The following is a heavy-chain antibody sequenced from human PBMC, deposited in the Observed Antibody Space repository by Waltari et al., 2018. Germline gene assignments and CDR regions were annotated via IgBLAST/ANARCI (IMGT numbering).Heavy chain of an antibody. CDR2: INHSGST. J-gene: IGHJ4*02. CDR1: GGSISSHY. V-gene: IGHV4-59*11. Sequence: QVQLQESGPGLVKPSETLSLTCTVSGGSISSHYWSWIRQPPGKGLEWIGEINHSGSTNYNPSLKSRVTISVDTSKNKFSLKLSSVTAADTAVYYCARDHDCSGGSCYSPFDYWGQGTLVTVSS. D-gene: IGHD2-15*01. CDR3: ARDHDCSGGSCYSPFDY.